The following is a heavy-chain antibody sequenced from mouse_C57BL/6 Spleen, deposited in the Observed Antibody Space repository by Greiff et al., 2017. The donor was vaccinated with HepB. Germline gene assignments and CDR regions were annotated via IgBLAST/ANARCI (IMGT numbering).Heavy chain of an antibody. CDR1: GYTFTDYN. J-gene: IGHJ2*01. Sequence: EVKLQESGPELVKPGASVKMSCKASGYTFTDYNMHWVKQSHGKSLEWIGYINPNNGGTSYNQKFKGKATLTVNKSSSTAYMELRSLTSEDSAVYYCARWRIPYYFDYWGQGTTLTVSS. CDR2: INPNNGGT. V-gene: IGHV1-22*01. CDR3: ARWRIPYYFDY.